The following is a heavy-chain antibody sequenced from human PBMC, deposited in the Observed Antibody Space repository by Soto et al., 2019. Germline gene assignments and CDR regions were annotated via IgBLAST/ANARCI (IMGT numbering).Heavy chain of an antibody. J-gene: IGHJ3*02. CDR3: AIPPNGGCSSTSCLPGAFDI. Sequence: GGSLRLSCAASGFTFSSYSMNWVRQAPGKGLEWVSSISSSSSYIYYADSVKGRFTISRDNAKNSVYLQMNILRAEDTAVYYCAIPPNGGCSSTSCLPGAFDIWGQGTMVTVSS. CDR2: ISSSSSYI. CDR1: GFTFSSYS. V-gene: IGHV3-21*01. D-gene: IGHD2-2*01.